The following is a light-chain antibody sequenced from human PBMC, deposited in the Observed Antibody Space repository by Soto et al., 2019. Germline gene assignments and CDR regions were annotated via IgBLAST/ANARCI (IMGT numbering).Light chain of an antibody. CDR3: QQYSTSSIT. J-gene: IGKJ5*01. CDR1: QTISRW. Sequence: DIHITETPSTVSASVGDEVTITCRASQTISRWLAWYQEIPGRAPKLLIYDASTLERGVPSRFSGTASGTEFTLTIDRLQPDDFATYYCQQYSTSSITFGQGTRLDIK. CDR2: DAS. V-gene: IGKV1-5*01.